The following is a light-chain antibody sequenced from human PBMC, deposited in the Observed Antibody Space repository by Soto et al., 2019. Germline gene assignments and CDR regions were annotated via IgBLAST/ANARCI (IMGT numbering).Light chain of an antibody. Sequence: EIVLTQSPGTLSLPPGERATLSCRPSQPINDYYLAGYQQRPGQAPRLLIYGASRRATGIPDRFSGSGSGPDFTLTISRLEPEDFAVYYCQQYGSSPPLSFGGGTKVEIK. CDR3: QQYGSSPPLS. CDR1: QPINDYY. V-gene: IGKV3-20*01. CDR2: GAS. J-gene: IGKJ4*01.